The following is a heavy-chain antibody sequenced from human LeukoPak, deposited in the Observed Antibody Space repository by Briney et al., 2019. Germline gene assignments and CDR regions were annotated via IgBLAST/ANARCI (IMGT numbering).Heavy chain of an antibody. CDR2: IHYSGST. J-gene: IGHJ6*02. CDR3: ARSGYRSSTSRYVSAYNYYGMDV. V-gene: IGHV4-59*08. D-gene: IGHD2-2*03. Sequence: SETLSLTCTVSADSISTYYWSWIRQPPGKGLEWIGYIHYSGSTNYNPSLKSRVTISLDTSKNQFSLKLSSVTAADTAVYYCARSGYRSSTSRYVSAYNYYGMDVWAKGPRSPSP. CDR1: ADSISTYY.